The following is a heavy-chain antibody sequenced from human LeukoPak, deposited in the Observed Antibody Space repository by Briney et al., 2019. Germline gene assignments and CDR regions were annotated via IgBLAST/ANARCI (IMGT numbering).Heavy chain of an antibody. J-gene: IGHJ4*02. Sequence: PSETLSLTCTVSGGSISSYYWSWIRQPAGKGLEWIGEINHSGSTNYNPSLKSRVTISVDTSKNQFSLKLSSVTAADTAVYYCARRPRYSSGWYPKKWGFDYWGQGTLVTVSS. D-gene: IGHD6-19*01. CDR1: GGSISSYY. CDR3: ARRPRYSSGWYPKKWGFDY. V-gene: IGHV4-34*01. CDR2: INHSGST.